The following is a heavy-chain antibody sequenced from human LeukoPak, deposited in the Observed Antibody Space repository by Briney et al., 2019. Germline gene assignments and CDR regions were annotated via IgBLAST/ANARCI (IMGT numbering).Heavy chain of an antibody. CDR2: ISYDGSNK. J-gene: IGHJ6*02. D-gene: IGHD3-10*02. CDR1: GFTFSSYR. Sequence: GSLRLSCAASGFTFSSYRMQWVRQAPGKGLEWVAVISYDGSNKYYADSVKGRFTISRDNSKNTLYLQMNSLRAEDTAVYYCAKDQDVPTYGMDVWGQGTTVTVSS. CDR3: AKDQDVPTYGMDV. V-gene: IGHV3-30*18.